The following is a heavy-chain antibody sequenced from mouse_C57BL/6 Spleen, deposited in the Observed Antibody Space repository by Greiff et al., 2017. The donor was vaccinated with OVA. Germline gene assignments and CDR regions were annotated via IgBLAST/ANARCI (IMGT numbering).Heavy chain of an antibody. CDR3: VDGYYYAMDY. J-gene: IGHJ4*01. V-gene: IGHV1-82*01. D-gene: IGHD2-3*01. CDR1: GYAFSSSW. Sequence: VKLMESGPELVKPGASVKISCKASGYAFSSSWMNWVKQRPGKGLEWIGRIYPGDGDTNYNGKFKGKATLTADKSSSTAYMQLSSLTSEDSAVYFCVDGYYYAMDYWGQGTSVTVSS. CDR2: IYPGDGDT.